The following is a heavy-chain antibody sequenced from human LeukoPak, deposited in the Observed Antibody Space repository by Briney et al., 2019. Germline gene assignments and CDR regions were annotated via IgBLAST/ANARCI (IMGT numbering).Heavy chain of an antibody. V-gene: IGHV3-53*01. Sequence: GGSLRLSCAASGFTVNNNGMGWVRQAPGKGLEWVSITYSGGTTYYADSVRGRFTISRDDSKNTLYLQMNSLTAEDTAVYYCASEYCSSTSCSAPGYCGMDVWGQGTTVTVSS. D-gene: IGHD2-2*01. J-gene: IGHJ6*02. CDR1: GFTVNNNG. CDR2: TYSGGTT. CDR3: ASEYCSSTSCSAPGYCGMDV.